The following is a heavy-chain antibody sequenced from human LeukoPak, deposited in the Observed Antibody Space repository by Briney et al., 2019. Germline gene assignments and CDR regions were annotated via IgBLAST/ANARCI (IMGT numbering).Heavy chain of an antibody. J-gene: IGHJ6*02. Sequence: SETLSLTCTVSGGSISSYYWSWIRQPAGKGLKWIGRIYTSGSTNYNPSLKSRVTMSVDTSKNQFSLKLSSVTAADTAVYYCARDRRDYYVSGSYYKPYYYGMDVWGQGTTVTVSS. V-gene: IGHV4-4*07. CDR1: GGSISSYY. CDR2: IYTSGST. D-gene: IGHD3-10*01. CDR3: ARDRRDYYVSGSYYKPYYYGMDV.